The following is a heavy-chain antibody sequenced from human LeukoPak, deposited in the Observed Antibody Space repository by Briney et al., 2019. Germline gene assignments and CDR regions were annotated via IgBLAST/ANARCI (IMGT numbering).Heavy chain of an antibody. CDR3: ARDRYYYGSGSYFGWFDP. J-gene: IGHJ5*02. D-gene: IGHD3-10*01. Sequence: SVKVSCKASGFTFTAYHMHWVRQAPGQGLEWMGGIIPIFGTANYAQKFQGRVTITADESTSTAYMELSSLRSEDTAVYYCARDRYYYGSGSYFGWFDPWGQGTLVTVSS. V-gene: IGHV1-69*13. CDR2: IIPIFGTA. CDR1: GFTFTAYH.